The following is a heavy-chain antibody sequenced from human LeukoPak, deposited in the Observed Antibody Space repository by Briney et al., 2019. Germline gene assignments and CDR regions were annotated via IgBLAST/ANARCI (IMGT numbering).Heavy chain of an antibody. D-gene: IGHD4-17*01. V-gene: IGHV3-23*01. J-gene: IGHJ4*02. Sequence: GGSLRLSCAASGFTFSSYAMSWVGQAPGKGLEWVSAISGSGGSTYYADSVKGRFTISRDNSKNTLYLQMNSLRAEDTAVYYCAKMNYGDHRGYFDYWGQGTLVTVSS. CDR1: GFTFSSYA. CDR2: ISGSGGST. CDR3: AKMNYGDHRGYFDY.